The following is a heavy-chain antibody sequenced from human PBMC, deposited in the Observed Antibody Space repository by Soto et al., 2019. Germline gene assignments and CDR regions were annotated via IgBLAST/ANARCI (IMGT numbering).Heavy chain of an antibody. Sequence: QVDLVQSGAEVKKPGASVTISCKASGSAITRYYIHWVRQAPGRGLEWMGIINPGGGSASYAQKFRDRVTIDKDTSTGTVYMDLRSLRTEDTAVYYCARDTSGWSFNGLDVWGQGTTVNVSS. D-gene: IGHD6-19*01. V-gene: IGHV1-46*01. CDR2: INPGGGSA. J-gene: IGHJ6*02. CDR3: ARDTSGWSFNGLDV. CDR1: GSAITRYY.